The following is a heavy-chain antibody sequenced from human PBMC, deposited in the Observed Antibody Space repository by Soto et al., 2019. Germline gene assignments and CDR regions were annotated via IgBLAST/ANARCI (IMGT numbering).Heavy chain of an antibody. J-gene: IGHJ3*02. CDR1: GGSVTSGNYY. V-gene: IGHV4-34*01. CDR3: ARVERGSATTVVVAFYI. D-gene: IGHD1-1*01. CDR2: MSHSGGT. Sequence: QVQLQQWGAGLLKPSETLSLTCAVFGGSVTSGNYYCSWIRQPPGKGLEWIGEMSHSGGTHFNPSLQSRVTISVDTSKKQFSLKMGSVTAADTALYYGARVERGSATTVVVAFYIWCPGTMVTVSA.